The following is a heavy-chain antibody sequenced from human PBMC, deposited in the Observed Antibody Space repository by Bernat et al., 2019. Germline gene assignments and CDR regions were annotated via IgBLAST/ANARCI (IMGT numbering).Heavy chain of an antibody. CDR2: ISRTSSNI. Sequence: EVQLVESGGALVQPGGSLRLSCAASGFTFSSYSMNWVRQAPGKGLEWVSYISRTSSNIYYADSVKGRFTISRDNAKNSLYLQMNSLRAEDTAVYYCARETGEWELDIWGQGTMVTVSS. J-gene: IGHJ3*02. CDR1: GFTFSSYS. CDR3: ARETGEWELDI. V-gene: IGHV3-48*01. D-gene: IGHD1-26*01.